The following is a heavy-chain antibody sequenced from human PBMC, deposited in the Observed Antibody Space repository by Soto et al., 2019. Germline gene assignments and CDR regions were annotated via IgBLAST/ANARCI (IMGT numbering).Heavy chain of an antibody. CDR3: ARDRDYYDSSGYYDY. CDR1: GFTFSSYG. V-gene: IGHV3-33*01. CDR2: IWYDGSNK. J-gene: IGHJ4*02. Sequence: LRLSCAASGFTFSSYGMHWVRQAPVKGLEWVAVIWYDGSNKYYADSVKGRFTISRDNSKNTLYLQMNSLRAEDTAVYYCARDRDYYDSSGYYDYWGQGTLVTVSS. D-gene: IGHD3-22*01.